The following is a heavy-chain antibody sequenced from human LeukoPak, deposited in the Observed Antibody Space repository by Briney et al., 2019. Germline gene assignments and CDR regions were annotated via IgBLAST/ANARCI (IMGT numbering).Heavy chain of an antibody. J-gene: IGHJ4*02. CDR3: ARLRATLTVVVTLFDS. Sequence: PSETLSLTCAVPGGSISSGPYYWGWIRQPPGKGLEWIGSMYYSGDTYYKPSLQSRVTISGDPSKNQFSLKLSSVTAADTAVYYCARLRATLTVVVTLFDSWGQGTLVTVSS. V-gene: IGHV4-39*01. D-gene: IGHD3-22*01. CDR1: GGSISSGPYY. CDR2: MYYSGDT.